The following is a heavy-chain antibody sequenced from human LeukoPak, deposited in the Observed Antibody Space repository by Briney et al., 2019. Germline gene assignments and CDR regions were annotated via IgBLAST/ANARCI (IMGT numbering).Heavy chain of an antibody. D-gene: IGHD1-26*01. CDR2: INPNSGGA. J-gene: IGHJ5*02. Sequence: GASLKVSCTASGYTFTGYYMHWVRQAPGQGLEWMGGINPNSGGANYEQKSQGRVTMTTDTSISTAYMELSRLRSDDTAVYYCARDGSGSYYGWSDPWGQGTLVTVSS. CDR3: ARDGSGSYYGWSDP. CDR1: GYTFTGYY. V-gene: IGHV1-2*02.